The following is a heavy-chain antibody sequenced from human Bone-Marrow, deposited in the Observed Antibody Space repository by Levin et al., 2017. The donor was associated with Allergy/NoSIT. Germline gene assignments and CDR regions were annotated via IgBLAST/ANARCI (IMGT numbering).Heavy chain of an antibody. CDR2: IYYSGSS. V-gene: IGHV4-39*01. Sequence: SETLSLTCTVSGGSITSGSYYWGWIRQPPGKGLEWIGSIYYSGSSFYSPSLKSRVTISVDMSKNQFSLKLISVTTADTAGYYCARHHDDFLPGYSYYFAYWGQGILVTVSS. J-gene: IGHJ4*02. CDR1: GGSITSGSYY. D-gene: IGHD3-9*01. CDR3: ARHHDDFLPGYSYYFAY.